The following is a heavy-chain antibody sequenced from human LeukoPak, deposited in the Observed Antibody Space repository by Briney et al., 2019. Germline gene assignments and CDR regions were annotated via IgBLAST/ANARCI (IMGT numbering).Heavy chain of an antibody. CDR3: ANSLAVTGLFDY. D-gene: IGHD6-19*01. CDR2: ISSDGSST. CDR1: GFTFSSYW. Sequence: GGSLRLACAASGFTFSSYWMHWVRQGPGKGLVWVSFISSDGSSTNYADSVKGRFTISRDNSKNTLYLQMNSLRADDTAVYYCANSLAVTGLFDYWGQGSLVTVSS. J-gene: IGHJ4*02. V-gene: IGHV3-74*01.